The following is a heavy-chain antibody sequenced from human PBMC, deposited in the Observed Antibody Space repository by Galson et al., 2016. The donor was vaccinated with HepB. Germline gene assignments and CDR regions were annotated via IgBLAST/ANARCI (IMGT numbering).Heavy chain of an antibody. CDR1: GGTFSSYA. CDR2: IMPAFGKR. D-gene: IGHD4-23*01. CDR3: AKGRTESGGNGNYYYYGMDV. Sequence: SVKVSCKASGGTFSSYAINWVRQVPGQGLEWMGGIMPAFGKRNYAQKFQGRVMITADESTSTAHMELSSLTSEDKAIYYCAKGRTESGGNGNYYYYGMDVWGQGTTVTVSS. J-gene: IGHJ6*02. V-gene: IGHV1-69*13.